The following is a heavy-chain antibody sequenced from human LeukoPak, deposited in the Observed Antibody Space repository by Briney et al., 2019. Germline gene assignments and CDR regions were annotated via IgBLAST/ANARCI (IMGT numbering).Heavy chain of an antibody. Sequence: GGSLRLSCAASGFTFSNYLMTWVRQAPGKGLEWVSAISGCGGSTYYADSVKGRFTISRDNSKNTLYLKMNSLRAEDTAVFYCAKDRDDYVWGSYLGAFDIWGQGTMVTVSS. CDR3: AKDRDDYVWGSYLGAFDI. CDR1: GFTFSNYL. D-gene: IGHD3-16*01. J-gene: IGHJ3*02. CDR2: ISGCGGST. V-gene: IGHV3-23*01.